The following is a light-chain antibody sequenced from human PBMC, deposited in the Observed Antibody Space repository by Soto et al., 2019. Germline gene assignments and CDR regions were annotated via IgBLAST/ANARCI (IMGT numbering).Light chain of an antibody. J-gene: IGKJ2*01. CDR1: QSVSYRN. Sequence: EIVVTQSPGTLSLSPGERATLSCRASQSVSYRNLAWYQQKPGQAPRLLIYGSSSSATGIPDRFSGSRSGTDFALTINRPEPEDFAVYYCQPYGSSPRYTFGQGTKLEIK. CDR2: GSS. CDR3: QPYGSSPRYT. V-gene: IGKV3-20*01.